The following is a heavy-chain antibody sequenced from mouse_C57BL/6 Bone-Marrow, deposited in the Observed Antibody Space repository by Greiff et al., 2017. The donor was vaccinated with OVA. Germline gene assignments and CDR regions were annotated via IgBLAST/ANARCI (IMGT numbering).Heavy chain of an antibody. V-gene: IGHV5-4*01. D-gene: IGHD1-1*01. J-gene: IGHJ1*03. CDR3: AREGYYYGSHWYFDV. Sequence: EVKLVESGGGLVKPGGSLKLSCAASGFTFSSYAMSWVRQTPEKRLEWVATISDGGSYTYYPDNVKGRFTLSRDNAKNNLYLQMSHLKSEDTAMYYCAREGYYYGSHWYFDVWGTGTTVTVSS. CDR1: GFTFSSYA. CDR2: ISDGGSYT.